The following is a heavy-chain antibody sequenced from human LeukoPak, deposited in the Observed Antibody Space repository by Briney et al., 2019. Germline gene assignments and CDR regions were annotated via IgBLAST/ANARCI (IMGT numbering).Heavy chain of an antibody. CDR2: ISSDGSFT. Sequence: GGSLRLSCAASGFTFSSHWMHWVRQVPGKGLVWVSRISSDGSFTSYADSVKGRFTISRDNAKNTLYLQMSSLRAEDTAVYYCAREPEDYFDYWGQGTLVTVSS. CDR1: GFTFSSHW. V-gene: IGHV3-74*01. D-gene: IGHD1-14*01. CDR3: AREPEDYFDY. J-gene: IGHJ4*02.